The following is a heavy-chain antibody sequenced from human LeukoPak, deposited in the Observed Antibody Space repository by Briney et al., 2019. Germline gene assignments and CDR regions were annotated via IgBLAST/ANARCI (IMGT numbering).Heavy chain of an antibody. Sequence: GGSLRLSCVASGFTLDDSALHWVRQAPGKGLEWISLISGDGDNTYYADSVKGRFTISRYTSTNSLYLQMSSLRAEDTAFYYCAKGVRSGTYYNCFDPWGEGTLVSVSS. CDR1: GFTLDDSA. CDR3: AKGVRSGTYYNCFDP. D-gene: IGHD1-26*01. V-gene: IGHV3-43*02. CDR2: ISGDGDNT. J-gene: IGHJ5*02.